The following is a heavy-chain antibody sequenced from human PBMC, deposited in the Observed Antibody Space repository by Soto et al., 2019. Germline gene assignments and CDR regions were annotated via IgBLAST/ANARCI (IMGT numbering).Heavy chain of an antibody. CDR1: GFTFSSYS. V-gene: IGHV3-21*01. Sequence: GGSLRLSCAASGFTFSSYSMNWVRQAPGKGLEWVSSISSSSYIYYADSVKGRFTISRDNAKNSLYLQMNSLRAEDTAVYYCARDAYDSSGYPDAFDIWGQGTMVTVSS. CDR2: ISSSSYI. D-gene: IGHD3-22*01. J-gene: IGHJ3*02. CDR3: ARDAYDSSGYPDAFDI.